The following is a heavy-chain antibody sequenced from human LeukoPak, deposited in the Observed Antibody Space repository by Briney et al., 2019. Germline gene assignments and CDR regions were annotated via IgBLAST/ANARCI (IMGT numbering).Heavy chain of an antibody. V-gene: IGHV3-48*01. Sequence: GGSLRLSCAASGFTVSSNYMSWVRQAPGKGLEWVSYISSSSSTIYYADSVKGRFTISRDNAKNSLYLQMNSLRAEDTAVYYCAREGIAARGRYYYYMDVWGKGTTVTVSS. CDR2: ISSSSSTI. D-gene: IGHD6-6*01. CDR3: AREGIAARGRYYYYMDV. J-gene: IGHJ6*03. CDR1: GFTVSSNY.